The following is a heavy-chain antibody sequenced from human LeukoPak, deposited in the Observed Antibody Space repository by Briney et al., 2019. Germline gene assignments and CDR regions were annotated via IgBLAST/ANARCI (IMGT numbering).Heavy chain of an antibody. J-gene: IGHJ6*03. V-gene: IGHV3-11*01. D-gene: IGHD3-10*01. CDR2: ISTTGSVT. CDR1: GFTFSGYY. Sequence: GGSLRLSCAASGFTFSGYYMSCIRQAPGKGVEWVSYISTTGSVTEYADSVQGRFTASRDNAKNSLFLQMSSLRADDTAVYYCARGYYNYYVDVWGKGTTVSVS. CDR3: ARGYYNYYVDV.